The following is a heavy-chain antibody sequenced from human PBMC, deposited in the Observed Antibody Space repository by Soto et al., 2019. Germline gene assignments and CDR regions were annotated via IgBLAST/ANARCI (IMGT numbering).Heavy chain of an antibody. Sequence: QLQLQESGPGLVKPSETLSLTCSVSDDSINSDKYYWGWIRQPPGKGLEWIGSIYYRGNAYYNPSLQTLVTIPLDKSRSQCSLKLNSVTAADSAVYFCARLEGLATISYFFDFWGPGALVTVSS. CDR2: IYYRGNA. J-gene: IGHJ4*02. D-gene: IGHD3-9*01. CDR1: DDSINSDKYY. CDR3: ARLEGLATISYFFDF. V-gene: IGHV4-39*01.